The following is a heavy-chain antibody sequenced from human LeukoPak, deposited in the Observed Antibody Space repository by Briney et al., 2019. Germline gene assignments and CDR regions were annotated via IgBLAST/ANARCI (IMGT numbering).Heavy chain of an antibody. CDR2: IYSGGST. D-gene: IGHD4-17*01. CDR3: ARDRGDYNGGGFDY. CDR1: GFTVSSNY. J-gene: IGHJ4*02. V-gene: IGHV3-66*01. Sequence: PGGSLRLSCAASGFTVSSNYMSWVRQAPGKGLEWVSVIYSGGSTYYADSVKGRFTISRDNSKNTLYLQMSSLRAEDTAVYYCARDRGDYNGGGFDYWGQGTLVTVSS.